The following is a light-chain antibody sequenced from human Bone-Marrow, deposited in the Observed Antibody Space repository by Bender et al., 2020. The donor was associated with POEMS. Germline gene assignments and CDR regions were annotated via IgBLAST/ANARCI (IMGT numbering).Light chain of an antibody. CDR3: QSYDNSLGGWV. J-gene: IGLJ3*02. CDR2: EVN. CDR1: SSDVGAYDF. V-gene: IGLV2-8*01. Sequence: QSGLTQPPSASGSPGQSVTISCTGTSSDVGAYDFVSWYQQHPGKVPKLLIYEVNRRPSGVPDRFSGSKSGNTASLTVSGLQTDDEGDYYCQSYDNSLGGWVFGGGTKLTVL.